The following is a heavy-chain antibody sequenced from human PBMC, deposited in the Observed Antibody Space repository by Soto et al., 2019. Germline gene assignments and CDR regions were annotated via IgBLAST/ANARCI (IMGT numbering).Heavy chain of an antibody. CDR2: IYYSGST. V-gene: IGHV4-31*03. Sequence: SETLSLTCTVSGGSISSGGYYWSWIRQHPGKGLEWIGYIYYSGSTYYNPSLKSRVTISVDTSKNQFSLKLSSVTAADTAVYYCARVATIRSVYYYYGVDVWGQGTTVTVSS. J-gene: IGHJ6*02. D-gene: IGHD5-12*01. CDR3: ARVATIRSVYYYYGVDV. CDR1: GGSISSGGYY.